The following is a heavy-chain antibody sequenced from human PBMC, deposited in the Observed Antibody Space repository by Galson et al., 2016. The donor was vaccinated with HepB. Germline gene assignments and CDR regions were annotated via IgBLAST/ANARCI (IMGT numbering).Heavy chain of an antibody. CDR1: GFTFRTYA. D-gene: IGHD3-10*01. V-gene: IGHV3-23*01. Sequence: SLRLSCAASGFTFRTYAMSWVRQAPGKGLEWVSSFSGRGETHYTDSVRGRFTISRDNSKNTLYLQMSSLRAEDTAVYFCAKESGLYYGYFESWGQGTLVVVSS. CDR2: FSGRGET. J-gene: IGHJ4*02. CDR3: AKESGLYYGYFES.